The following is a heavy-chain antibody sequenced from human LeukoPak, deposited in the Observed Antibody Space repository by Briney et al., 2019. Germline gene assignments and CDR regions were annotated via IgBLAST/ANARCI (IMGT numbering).Heavy chain of an antibody. V-gene: IGHV3-21*01. CDR1: GFTFSSYA. J-gene: IGHJ3*02. CDR3: ARVRSSSWYDAFDI. CDR2: ISSSSSYI. Sequence: GGSLRLSCAASGFTFSSYAMSWVRQAPGKGLEWVSSISSSSSYIYYADSVKGRFTISRDNTKNSLYLQMNSLIDEDTALYYCARVRSSSWYDAFDIWGQGTMVTVSS. D-gene: IGHD6-13*01.